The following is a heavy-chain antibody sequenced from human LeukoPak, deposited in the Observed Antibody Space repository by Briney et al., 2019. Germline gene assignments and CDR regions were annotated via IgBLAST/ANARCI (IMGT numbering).Heavy chain of an antibody. Sequence: SWIRQPPGKALEWLAHIFSNDEKSYSTSLRSRLTISRDTSRNQVVLTMTNVDPVDTATYFCARLADHFAPLVGWGQGTLVTVSS. J-gene: IGHJ1*01. D-gene: IGHD2-8*02. CDR2: IFSNDEK. V-gene: IGHV2-26*01. CDR3: ARLADHFAPLVG.